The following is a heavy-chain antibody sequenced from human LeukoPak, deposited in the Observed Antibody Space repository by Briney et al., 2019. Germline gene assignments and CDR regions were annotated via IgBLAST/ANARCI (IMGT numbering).Heavy chain of an antibody. CDR1: GFTFSSYG. J-gene: IGHJ4*02. Sequence: GGSLRLSCAASGFTFSSYGMSWVRQAPGKRLEWVSAISGSGGSTYYADSVKGRFTISRDNSKNTLYLQMNSLRAEDTAVYYCAKDRSDYDSSGYPDYWGQGTLVTVSS. CDR2: ISGSGGST. CDR3: AKDRSDYDSSGYPDY. V-gene: IGHV3-23*01. D-gene: IGHD3-22*01.